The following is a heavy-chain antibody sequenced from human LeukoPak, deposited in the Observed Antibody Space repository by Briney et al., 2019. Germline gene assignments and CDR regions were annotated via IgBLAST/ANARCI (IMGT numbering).Heavy chain of an antibody. CDR2: IWYDGSNK. CDR1: GFTFSSYG. D-gene: IGHD3-10*01. V-gene: IGHV3-33*01. J-gene: IGHJ4*02. Sequence: GGSLRLSCAASGFTFSSYGMHWVRHAPGKGLEWVAVIWYDGSNKYYADSVKGRFTISRDNSKNTLYLQMNSLRAEDTAVYYCARDLRPYYYGSGSYYNDYWGQGTLVTVSS. CDR3: ARDLRPYYYGSGSYYNDY.